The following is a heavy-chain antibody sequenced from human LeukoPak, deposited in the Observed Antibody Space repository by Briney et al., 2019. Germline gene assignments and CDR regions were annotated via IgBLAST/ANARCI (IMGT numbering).Heavy chain of an antibody. D-gene: IGHD5-18*01. CDR2: IWCDGSNK. Sequence: GGSLRLSCAASGFTFSSYGMHWVRQAPGKGLEWVAVIWCDGSNKYYADSVKGRFTISRDNSKNTLYLQMNSLRAEDTAVYYCAREVDTAIYYFDYWGQGTLVTVSS. V-gene: IGHV3-33*01. J-gene: IGHJ4*02. CDR3: AREVDTAIYYFDY. CDR1: GFTFSSYG.